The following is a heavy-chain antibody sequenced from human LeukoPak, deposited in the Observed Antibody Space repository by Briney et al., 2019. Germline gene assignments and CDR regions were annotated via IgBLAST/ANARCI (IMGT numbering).Heavy chain of an antibody. CDR1: GFTFSSYE. CDR3: ARDRSVEAAGPHDY. J-gene: IGHJ4*02. D-gene: IGHD6-13*01. V-gene: IGHV3-48*03. Sequence: GGSLRLSCAASGFTFSSYEMNWVRQAPGKGLGWVSYISSSSSTIYYADSVKGRFAISRDNAKNSLYLQMNSLRAEDTALYYCARDRSVEAAGPHDYWGQGTLVTVSS. CDR2: ISSSSSTI.